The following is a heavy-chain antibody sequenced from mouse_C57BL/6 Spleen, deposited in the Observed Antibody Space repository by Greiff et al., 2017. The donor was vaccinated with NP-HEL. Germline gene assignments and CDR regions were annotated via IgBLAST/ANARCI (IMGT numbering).Heavy chain of an antibody. CDR3: ARGDLLGYYYAMDY. Sequence: DVKLQESGPGLVKPSQSLSLTCSVTGYSITSGYYWNWIRQFPGNKLEWMGYISYDGSNNYNPSLKNRISITRDTSKNQFFLKLNSVTTEDTATYYCARGDLLGYYYAMDYWGQGTSVTVSS. J-gene: IGHJ4*01. CDR2: ISYDGSN. V-gene: IGHV3-6*01. D-gene: IGHD2-10*01. CDR1: GYSITSGYY.